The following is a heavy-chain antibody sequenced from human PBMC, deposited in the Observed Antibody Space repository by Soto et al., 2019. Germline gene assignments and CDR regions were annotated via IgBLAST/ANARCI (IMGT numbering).Heavy chain of an antibody. J-gene: IGHJ6*02. CDR2: IIPIFETT. CDR1: GDTFSNYG. D-gene: IGHD2-8*01. V-gene: IGHV1-69*01. CDR3: ASGYCANGVCHTVDGGDV. Sequence: QVQLVQSGAEVNKPGSSVKVSCKASGDTFSNYGFSWVRQAPGQGLEWMGRIIPIFETTTYAQKFQGRVTITANESTSTADMELSSLTSEDTAVYYCASGYCANGVCHTVDGGDVWGQGTTVTVS.